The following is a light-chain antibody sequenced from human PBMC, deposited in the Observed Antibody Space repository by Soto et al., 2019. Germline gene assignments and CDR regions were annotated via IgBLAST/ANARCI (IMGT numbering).Light chain of an antibody. J-gene: IGLJ1*01. CDR3: SSYTSSSPYV. V-gene: IGLV2-14*01. CDR1: SSDVGGYNY. Sequence: QSALTQPASVSGSPGHSITISCTGTSSDVGGYNYVSWYQQHPGKAPKLMIYDVSNRPSGVSNRFSGSKSGNTASLTISGLQAEDEADYYCSSYTSSSPYVFGTGTKXTV. CDR2: DVS.